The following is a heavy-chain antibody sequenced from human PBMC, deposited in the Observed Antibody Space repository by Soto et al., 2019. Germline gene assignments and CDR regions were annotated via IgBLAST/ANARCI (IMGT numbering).Heavy chain of an antibody. Sequence: PSETLSLTCAVSGGSISSGGYSWSWIRQPPGKGLEWIGYIYYSGSTNYNPSLKSRVTISVDTSKNQFSLKLSSVTAADTAVYYCARVGAINFDYWGQGTLVTVSS. V-gene: IGHV4-61*08. CDR2: IYYSGST. J-gene: IGHJ4*02. CDR3: ARVGAINFDY. CDR1: GGSISSGGYS. D-gene: IGHD1-26*01.